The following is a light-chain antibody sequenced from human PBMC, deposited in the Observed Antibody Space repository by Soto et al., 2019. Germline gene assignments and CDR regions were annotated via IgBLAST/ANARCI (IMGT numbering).Light chain of an antibody. J-gene: IGKJ1*01. Sequence: DIQMTQSPSTLSASVGDRVTITCRASQSLNSWLAWYQQKPGKAPKLLIYKASSLESGVPSRFSGSESGSEFILTISSLQPDDFATYYCQQYNTYPWTFGQGTKVDI. V-gene: IGKV1-5*03. CDR2: KAS. CDR3: QQYNTYPWT. CDR1: QSLNSW.